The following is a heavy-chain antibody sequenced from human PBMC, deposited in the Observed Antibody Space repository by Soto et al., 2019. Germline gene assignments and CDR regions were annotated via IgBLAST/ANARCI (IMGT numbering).Heavy chain of an antibody. CDR2: ISYDGSNK. D-gene: IGHD4-17*01. CDR3: AKSDLHRNRVTTWDYYYMDV. Sequence: QVQLVESGGGVVQPGRSLRLSRAASGFTFSSYGMHWVRQAPGKGLEWVAVISYDGSNKYYADSVKGRFTISRDNSKNTLYLQMNSLRAEDTAVYYCAKSDLHRNRVTTWDYYYMDVWGKGTTVTVSS. J-gene: IGHJ6*03. CDR1: GFTFSSYG. V-gene: IGHV3-30*18.